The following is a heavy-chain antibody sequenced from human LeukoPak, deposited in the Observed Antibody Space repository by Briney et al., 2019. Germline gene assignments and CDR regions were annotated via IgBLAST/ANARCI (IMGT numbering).Heavy chain of an antibody. CDR3: ARVYYSSSYDYWYFDL. CDR2: IYDSGST. D-gene: IGHD6-13*01. V-gene: IGHV4-59*01. J-gene: IGHJ2*01. CDR1: GGSISSYY. Sequence: SETLSLTCTVSGGSISSYYWSWIRQPPGKGLEWIGYIYDSGSTNYNPSLKSRVTISVDTSKNQFSLKLSSVTAADTAVYYCARVYYSSSYDYWYFDLWGRGTLVTVSS.